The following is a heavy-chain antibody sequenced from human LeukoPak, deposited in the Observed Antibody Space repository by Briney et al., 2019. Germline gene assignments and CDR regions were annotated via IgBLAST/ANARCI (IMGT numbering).Heavy chain of an antibody. Sequence: SQTLSLTCTVSGGSISSGGYSWSWFRQHPGKGLEWIGYIYYSRSTYYNPSLKSRVTISVDTSKNQFSLKLSSVTAADTAVYSCARAYYDSSGDDYFDYWGQGTLVTVSS. CDR2: IYYSRST. D-gene: IGHD3-22*01. V-gene: IGHV4-31*03. J-gene: IGHJ4*02. CDR3: ARAYYDSSGDDYFDY. CDR1: GGSISSGGYS.